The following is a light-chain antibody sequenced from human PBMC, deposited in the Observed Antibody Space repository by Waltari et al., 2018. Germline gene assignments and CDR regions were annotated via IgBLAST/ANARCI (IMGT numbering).Light chain of an antibody. CDR1: SRYVGTYNS. V-gene: IGLV2-14*03. J-gene: IGLJ3*02. CDR3: SSQSSDDVVL. Sequence: QSALTQPASVSGSPGQSITISCTGTSRYVGTYNSVSWYQDHPGQGPKVIIYDVSDRPSGVSARFSGSKSGNTASLTISGLQAEDEADYYCSSQSSDDVVLFGGGTKVTVL. CDR2: DVS.